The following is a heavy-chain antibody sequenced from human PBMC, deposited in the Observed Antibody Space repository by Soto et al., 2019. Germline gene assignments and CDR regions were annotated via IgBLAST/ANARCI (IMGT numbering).Heavy chain of an antibody. V-gene: IGHV3-7*01. CDR1: GFTFSDSW. Sequence: EVQLVESGGGLVQPGGSLRLSCTASGFTFSDSWMTWVRQAPGKGLEWVARIKPDESEKKYADSVKGRFSISRDNAKNLMYLQMDSMRGEDTAVYYCVRAGSNYASGGKGPLVTVAS. CDR3: VRAGSNYAS. CDR2: IKPDESEK. J-gene: IGHJ4*02. D-gene: IGHD4-4*01.